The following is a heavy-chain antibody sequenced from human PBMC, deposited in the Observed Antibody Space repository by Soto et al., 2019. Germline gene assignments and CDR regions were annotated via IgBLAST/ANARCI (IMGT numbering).Heavy chain of an antibody. D-gene: IGHD2-15*01. CDR1: GFTFGDYA. Sequence: SLRLSCDSSGFTFGDYAMHWVRQAPGKGLEWVSGVSWNSEIVGYADSVKGRFTISRDNAKNSLYLEMNSLRTEDTALYYCAKDRGPCSGNKCSSLYYYYGMDVWGQGTTVTVSS. CDR3: AKDRGPCSGNKCSSLYYYYGMDV. V-gene: IGHV3-9*01. CDR2: VSWNSEIV. J-gene: IGHJ6*02.